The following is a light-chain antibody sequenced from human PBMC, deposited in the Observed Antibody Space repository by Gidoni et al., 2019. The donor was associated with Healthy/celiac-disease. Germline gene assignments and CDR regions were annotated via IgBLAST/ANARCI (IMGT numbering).Light chain of an antibody. CDR3: QQSYSTPIT. CDR2: AAS. J-gene: IGKJ4*01. V-gene: IGKV1-39*01. Sequence: IQMTQSPSSLSASVGDRVTITCRARQSISSYLNWYQQQPGKAPKLPIYAASSLQSGVPSRCSGSGSGTDFTLTISSLQPEDFATYYCQQSYSTPITFGQGTKVEIK. CDR1: QSISSY.